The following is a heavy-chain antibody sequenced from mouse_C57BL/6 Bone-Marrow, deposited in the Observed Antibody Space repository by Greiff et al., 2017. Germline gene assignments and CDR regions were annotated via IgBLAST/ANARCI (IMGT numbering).Heavy chain of an antibody. J-gene: IGHJ2*01. V-gene: IGHV1-50*01. CDR1: GYTFTSYW. Sequence: VQLQQSGAELVKPGASVKLSCKASGYTFTSYWMQWVKQRPGQGLEWIGEIDPSDSYTNYNQKFKGKATLTVDTSSSTAYMQLSSLTSEDSAVYYCARWGDYDYGGQGTTLTVSS. CDR3: ARWGDYDY. CDR2: IDPSDSYT. D-gene: IGHD2-4*01.